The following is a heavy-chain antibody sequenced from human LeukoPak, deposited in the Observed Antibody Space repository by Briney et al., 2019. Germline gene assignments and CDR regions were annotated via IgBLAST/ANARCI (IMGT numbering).Heavy chain of an antibody. CDR3: ARCEGASGAFDI. J-gene: IGHJ3*02. Sequence: GSLRLSCAASGFTFSSYEMNWVRQAPGKGLEWVSYISSSGSTIYYADSVKGGFTISRDNAKNSLYLQMNSLRAEDTAVYYCARCEGASGAFDIWGQGTMVTVSS. CDR1: GFTFSSYE. D-gene: IGHD4/OR15-4a*01. CDR2: ISSSGSTI. V-gene: IGHV3-48*03.